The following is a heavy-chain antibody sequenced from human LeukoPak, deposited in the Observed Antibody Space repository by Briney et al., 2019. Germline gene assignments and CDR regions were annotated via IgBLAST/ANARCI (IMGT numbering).Heavy chain of an antibody. V-gene: IGHV4-59*10. CDR3: ARGEDVYCSSTSCYRFDP. Sequence: QPSETLSLTCAVYGGSFSGYYWSWIRQPAGKGLEWIGRIYTSGSTNYNPSLKSRVTMSVDTSKNQFSLKLSSVTAADTAVYYCARGEDVYCSSTSCYRFDPWGQGTLVTVSS. J-gene: IGHJ5*02. CDR2: IYTSGST. D-gene: IGHD2-2*01. CDR1: GGSFSGYY.